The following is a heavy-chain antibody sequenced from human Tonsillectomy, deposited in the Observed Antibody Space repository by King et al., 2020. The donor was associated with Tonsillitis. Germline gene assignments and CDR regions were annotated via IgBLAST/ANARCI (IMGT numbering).Heavy chain of an antibody. D-gene: IGHD1-26*01. V-gene: IGHV5-51*01. J-gene: IGHJ4*02. CDR1: GYSFTSSW. Sequence: QLVQSGAEVKKPGESLKISCKGSGYSFTSSWIGWVRQMPGKGLEWMGIIYPGDSDTSYSPSFQGQVTISADKSISTAYLQWSSLKASDTAMYYCARLGPYLGATRPFDYWGQGTLVTVSS. CDR2: IYPGDSDT. CDR3: ARLGPYLGATRPFDY.